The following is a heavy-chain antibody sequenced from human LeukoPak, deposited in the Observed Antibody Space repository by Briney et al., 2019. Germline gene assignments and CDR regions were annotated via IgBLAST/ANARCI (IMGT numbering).Heavy chain of an antibody. J-gene: IGHJ4*02. CDR2: ISSSSSTI. Sequence: GGSLRLSCAASGFTFSSYSMNWVRQAPGKGLEWVSYISSSSSTIYYADSVKGRFTISRDNAKNSLYLQMNSLRAEDTAVYYCARGPYGDYSYFDYWGQGTLVTVTS. CDR1: GFTFSSYS. V-gene: IGHV3-48*01. CDR3: ARGPYGDYSYFDY. D-gene: IGHD4-17*01.